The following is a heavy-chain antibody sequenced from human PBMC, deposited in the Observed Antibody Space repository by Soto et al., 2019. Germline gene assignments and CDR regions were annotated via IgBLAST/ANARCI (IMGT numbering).Heavy chain of an antibody. Sequence: SETLSLTCAVYGGSFSGYYWSWIRQPPGKGLKWIGEINHSGSTNYNPSLKSRVTISVDTSKNQFSLKLSSVTAADTAVYYCASSRRTVTRGKYGMDVWGQGXTVTVSS. CDR2: INHSGST. J-gene: IGHJ6*02. V-gene: IGHV4-34*01. D-gene: IGHD4-4*01. CDR3: ASSRRTVTRGKYGMDV. CDR1: GGSFSGYY.